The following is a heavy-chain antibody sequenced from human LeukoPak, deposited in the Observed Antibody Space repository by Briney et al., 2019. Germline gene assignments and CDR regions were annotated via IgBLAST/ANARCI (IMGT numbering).Heavy chain of an antibody. J-gene: IGHJ4*02. CDR1: GFTFSSYG. V-gene: IGHV3-33*06. CDR2: IWYDGSNK. Sequence: GGSLRLSCAASGFTFSSYGMHWVRQAPGKGLEWVAVIWYDGSNKYYADSVKGRFTISRDNSKNTLYLQMNSLRAEDTAVYYCAKDYIGYGYGIFDYWGQGTLVTVSS. D-gene: IGHD5-18*01. CDR3: AKDYIGYGYGIFDY.